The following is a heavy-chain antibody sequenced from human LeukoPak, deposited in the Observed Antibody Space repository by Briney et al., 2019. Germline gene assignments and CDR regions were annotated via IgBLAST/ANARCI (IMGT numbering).Heavy chain of an antibody. Sequence: SETLSLTCTVPGGSISRYYWRSIRQPPGKGLEWIGYIYYSGSTNYNPSLKSRVTISVDTSNNQFSLKLSSVTAAETAVYYCASLDDSSGSLAYWGQGTLVTVSS. CDR1: GGSISRYY. CDR2: IYYSGST. J-gene: IGHJ4*02. D-gene: IGHD3-22*01. V-gene: IGHV4-59*08. CDR3: ASLDDSSGSLAY.